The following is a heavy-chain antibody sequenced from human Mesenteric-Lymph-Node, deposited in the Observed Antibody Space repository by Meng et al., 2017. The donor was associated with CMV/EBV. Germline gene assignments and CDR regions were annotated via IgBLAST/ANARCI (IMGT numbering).Heavy chain of an antibody. CDR3: ARSSTAVFDY. CDR2: IIPILGIA. Sequence: SVKVSCKASGYTFTSYGISWVRQAPGQGLEWMGGIIPILGIANYAQKFQGRVTITADKSTSTAYMELSSLRSEDTAVYYCARSSTAVFDYWGQGTLVTVSS. V-gene: IGHV1-69*10. J-gene: IGHJ4*02. D-gene: IGHD1-26*01. CDR1: GYTFTSYG.